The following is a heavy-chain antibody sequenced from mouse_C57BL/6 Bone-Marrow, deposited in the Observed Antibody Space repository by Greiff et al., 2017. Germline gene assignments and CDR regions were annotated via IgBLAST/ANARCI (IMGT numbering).Heavy chain of an antibody. CDR2: IYPSDSEN. CDR1: GYTFTSYW. Sequence: VQLQQPGAELVRPGSSVKLSCKASGYTFTSYWMDWVKQRPGQGLEWIGNIYPSDSENHYNQKFKDKATLTVDKSSSTAYMQLSSLTSEDSAVYYCARRTLYYYCSRDYWGQGTTLTVSS. J-gene: IGHJ2*01. D-gene: IGHD1-1*01. V-gene: IGHV1-61*01. CDR3: ARRTLYYYCSRDY.